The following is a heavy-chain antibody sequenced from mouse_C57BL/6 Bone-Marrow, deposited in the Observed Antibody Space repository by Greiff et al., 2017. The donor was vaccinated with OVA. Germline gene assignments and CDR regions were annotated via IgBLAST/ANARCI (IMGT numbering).Heavy chain of an antibody. V-gene: IGHV1-7*01. Sequence: QVQLKQSGAELAKPGASVKLSCKASGYTFTSYWMHWVKQRPGQGLEWIGYINPSSGYTKYNQKFKDKATLTADKSSSTAYMQLSSLTYEDSAVYYCARGDYGSSYNWYFDVWGTGTTVTVSS. CDR3: ARGDYGSSYNWYFDV. CDR2: INPSSGYT. D-gene: IGHD1-1*01. CDR1: GYTFTSYW. J-gene: IGHJ1*03.